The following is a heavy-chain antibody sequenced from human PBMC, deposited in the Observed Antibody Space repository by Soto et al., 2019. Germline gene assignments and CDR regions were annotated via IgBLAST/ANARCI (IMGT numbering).Heavy chain of an antibody. V-gene: IGHV2-5*02. CDR1: GFSLDTSGEG. D-gene: IGHD4-17*01. CDR2: IYWDDDK. J-gene: IGHJ3*02. CDR3: AHREGTVTAFLAFDS. Sequence: QITLKESGPPLVKPTQTLTVTCTFSGFSLDTSGEGVGWIRQPPGKALEWLALIYWDDDKRYSPSLKSRLTITKNTSKSQVVLTMTNMGPVDTATYYCAHREGTVTAFLAFDSWGQGTMVTVSS.